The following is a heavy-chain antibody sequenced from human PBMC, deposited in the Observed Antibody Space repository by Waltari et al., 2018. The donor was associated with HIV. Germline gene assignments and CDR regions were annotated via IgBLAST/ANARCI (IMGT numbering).Heavy chain of an antibody. Sequence: QEQLVESGGGVVQPGRSLRLSCAASGFSFRHYGGHWVRQAPGKGLEWVAIIWYDGSTKYYADSVKGRFTISRDNSKNTLYLQMNSLRVEDTAVYYCARDRLATGSGGMDVWGQGTTVTVSS. D-gene: IGHD1-26*01. CDR2: IWYDGSTK. V-gene: IGHV3-33*01. J-gene: IGHJ6*02. CDR3: ARDRLATGSGGMDV. CDR1: GFSFRHYG.